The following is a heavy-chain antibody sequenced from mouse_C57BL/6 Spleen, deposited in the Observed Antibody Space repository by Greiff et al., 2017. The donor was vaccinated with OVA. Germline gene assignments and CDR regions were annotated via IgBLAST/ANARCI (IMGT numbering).Heavy chain of an antibody. CDR2: IDPSDSYT. J-gene: IGHJ2*01. CDR3: AHGPDY. CDR1: GYTFTSYW. V-gene: IGHV1-50*01. Sequence: QVQLKESGAELVKPGASVKLSCKASGYTFTSYWMQWVKQRPGQGLEWIGEIDPSDSYTNYNQKFKGKATLTVDTSSSTAYMQLSSLTSEDSAVYYCAHGPDYWGQGTTLTVSS.